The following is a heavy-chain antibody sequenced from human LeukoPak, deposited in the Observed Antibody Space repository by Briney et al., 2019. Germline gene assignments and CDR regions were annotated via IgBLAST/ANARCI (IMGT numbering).Heavy chain of an antibody. CDR1: GFTFSSYA. J-gene: IGHJ4*02. V-gene: IGHV3-23*01. CDR3: AKDLTFIVVVTAIHFDY. CDR2: ISGSGGST. Sequence: GGSLRLSCAASGFTFSSYAMSWVRQAPGKGLEWVSAISGSGGSTYYADSVKGRFTISRDNSKNTLYLQMNSLRAEDTAGYYCAKDLTFIVVVTAIHFDYWGQGTLVTVSS. D-gene: IGHD2-21*02.